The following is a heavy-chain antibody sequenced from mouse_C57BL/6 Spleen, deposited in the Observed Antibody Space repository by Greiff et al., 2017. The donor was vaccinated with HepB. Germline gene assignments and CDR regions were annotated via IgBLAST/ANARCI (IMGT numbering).Heavy chain of an antibody. Sequence: QVQLKESGAELARPGASVKLSCKASGYTFTSYGISWVKQRTGQGLEWIGEIYPRSGNTYYNEKFKGKATLTADKSSSTAYMELRSLTSEDSAVYFCARSDYDVEYFDYWGQGTTLTVSS. J-gene: IGHJ2*01. CDR3: ARSDYDVEYFDY. CDR2: IYPRSGNT. CDR1: GYTFTSYG. D-gene: IGHD2-4*01. V-gene: IGHV1-81*01.